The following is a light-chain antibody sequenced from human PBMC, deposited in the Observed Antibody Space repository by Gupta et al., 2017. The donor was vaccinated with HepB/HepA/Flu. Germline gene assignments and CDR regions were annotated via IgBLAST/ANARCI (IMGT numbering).Light chain of an antibody. J-gene: IGKJ1*01. CDR1: QTSRHY. CDR2: AAS. CDR3: HQTYSPPPT. V-gene: IGKV1-39*01. Sequence: DIQIPQSPSSLSASVGDRVTITCRASQTSRHYLHWYQQKPGKAPKLLIYAASSLQSGVASRFSGSGSGTXFTLTIXTLQPDDFATHYFHQTYSPPPTFGXGTKVEI.